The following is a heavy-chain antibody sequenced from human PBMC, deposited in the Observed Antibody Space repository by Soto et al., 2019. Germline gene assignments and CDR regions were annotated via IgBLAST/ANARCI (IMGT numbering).Heavy chain of an antibody. Sequence: GGSLRLSCAASGFTFSTYWMHWVRQAPGKGLVWVSRLDNDGTNTRYADSVKGRFTVSRDNGKNTVYLQMDSLRAEDTAVYYCARDRGTYFDYWGQGTLVTVSS. CDR2: LDNDGTNT. CDR1: GFTFSTYW. CDR3: ARDRGTYFDY. J-gene: IGHJ4*02. D-gene: IGHD3-10*01. V-gene: IGHV3-74*01.